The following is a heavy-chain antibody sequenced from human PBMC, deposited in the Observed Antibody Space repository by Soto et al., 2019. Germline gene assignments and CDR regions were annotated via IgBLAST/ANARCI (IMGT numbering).Heavy chain of an antibody. V-gene: IGHV3-11*05. Sequence: QVQLVESGGGLVKPGGSLRLSCAASGFTFSDYYKSWIRQAPEKELEWVSYISSSSSYTNYADSVKGRFTISRDNAKNSLYLQMNSLRAEDTAVYYCARSITDYYDRSGYYDDYWGQGTLVTVSS. CDR1: GFTFSDYY. CDR3: ARSITDYYDRSGYYDDY. D-gene: IGHD3-22*01. J-gene: IGHJ4*02. CDR2: ISSSSSYT.